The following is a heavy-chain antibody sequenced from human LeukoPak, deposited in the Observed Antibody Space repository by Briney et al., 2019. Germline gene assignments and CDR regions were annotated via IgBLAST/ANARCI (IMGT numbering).Heavy chain of an antibody. J-gene: IGHJ6*03. V-gene: IGHV4-59*01. CDR3: AREGIAVAGSQYYYYYMDV. CDR1: GFTFRSYE. D-gene: IGHD6-19*01. CDR2: IYYSGST. Sequence: GSLRLSCEDSGFTFRSYEMNWVRQAPGKGLEWIGYIYYSGSTNYNPSLKSRVTISVDTSKNQFSLKLSSVTAADTAVYYCAREGIAVAGSQYYYYYMDVWGKGTTVTVSS.